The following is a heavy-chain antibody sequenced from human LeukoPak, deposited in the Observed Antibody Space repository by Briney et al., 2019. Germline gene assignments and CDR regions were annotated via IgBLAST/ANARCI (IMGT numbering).Heavy chain of an antibody. D-gene: IGHD3-22*01. CDR1: GGSISSSNW. CDR3: ARVALYDSSAHNYFDY. Sequence: KASETLSLTCTVSGGSISSSNWWSWVRQPPGKGLEWIGEIYRSGSINYNPSLKSRVTISIDKSKNQFSLKLSSVAAADTAVYYCARVALYDSSAHNYFDYWGQGTLVTVSS. J-gene: IGHJ4*02. CDR2: IYRSGSI. V-gene: IGHV4-4*02.